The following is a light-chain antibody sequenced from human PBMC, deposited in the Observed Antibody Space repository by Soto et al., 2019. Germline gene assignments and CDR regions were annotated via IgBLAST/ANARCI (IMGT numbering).Light chain of an antibody. Sequence: DIQMTQSPSTLSASVGDRVTITCRASQSISSWLAWYQQKPGKAPKLLIYDASSLESGVPSRFSGSGSGTKFTLTISSLQPDDFATNYCKKNIIYGSFGKGT. CDR1: QSISSW. CDR3: KKNIIYGS. CDR2: DAS. J-gene: IGKJ5*01. V-gene: IGKV1-5*01.